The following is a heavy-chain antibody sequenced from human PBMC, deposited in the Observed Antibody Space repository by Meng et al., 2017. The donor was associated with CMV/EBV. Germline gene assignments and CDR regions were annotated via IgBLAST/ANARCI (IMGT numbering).Heavy chain of an antibody. Sequence: SETLSLTCTVSGGSISSSSYYWGWIRQPPGKGLEWTGSIYYSGSTYYNPSLKSRVTISVDTSKNQFSLKLSSVTAADTAVYYCARLGQYRYFQHWGQGTLVTVSS. CDR3: ARLGQYRYFQH. D-gene: IGHD3-16*01. J-gene: IGHJ1*01. V-gene: IGHV4-39*01. CDR1: GGSISSSSYY. CDR2: IYYSGST.